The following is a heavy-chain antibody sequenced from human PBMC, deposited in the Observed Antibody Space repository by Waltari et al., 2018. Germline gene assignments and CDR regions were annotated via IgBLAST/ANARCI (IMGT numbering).Heavy chain of an antibody. CDR1: GGSFSGYY. J-gene: IGHJ6*02. D-gene: IGHD2-15*01. V-gene: IGHV4-34*02. CDR3: VRLEDCTGPGGHCYSGDPFALDV. Sequence: QVQLQQWGAGLLQSSETLSLTCAVYGGSFSGYYWGWVRQPPGKGLEWIGDINLAGYTNHNPPLRSRVTMSADTSKSQFSLKLNSVTAADTAVYYCVRLEDCTGPGGHCYSGDPFALDVWGQGTTVTVSS. CDR2: INLAGYT.